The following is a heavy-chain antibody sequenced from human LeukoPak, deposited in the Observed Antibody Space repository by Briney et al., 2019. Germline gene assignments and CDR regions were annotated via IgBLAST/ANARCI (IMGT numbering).Heavy chain of an antibody. CDR3: ARRGYCSGGSCFSHAFDI. D-gene: IGHD2-15*01. Sequence: GESLKISCKGSGYSFTSYWIGWVRRVPGKGLEWMGIIYPGDSDTRYSPSFQGQVTISADKSISTAYLQWSSLKASDTAMYYCARRGYCSGGSCFSHAFDIWGQGTMVTVSS. CDR2: IYPGDSDT. J-gene: IGHJ3*02. CDR1: GYSFTSYW. V-gene: IGHV5-51*01.